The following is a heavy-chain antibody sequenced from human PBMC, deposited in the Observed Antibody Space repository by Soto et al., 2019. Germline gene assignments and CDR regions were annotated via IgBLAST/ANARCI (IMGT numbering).Heavy chain of an antibody. J-gene: IGHJ4*02. D-gene: IGHD3-10*01. Sequence: EVQLLESGGGLVQPGGSLRLSCAASGFTFNNYAMTWVRQAPGKGLEWVSAISGGGDTTSYADSVKGRFTVSRDGSKNTVYLQMSSLRAEDTALDYCAKGRGGSGSLTPRVDFWGQGTLVTVSS. CDR3: AKGRGGSGSLTPRVDF. V-gene: IGHV3-23*01. CDR1: GFTFNNYA. CDR2: ISGGGDTT.